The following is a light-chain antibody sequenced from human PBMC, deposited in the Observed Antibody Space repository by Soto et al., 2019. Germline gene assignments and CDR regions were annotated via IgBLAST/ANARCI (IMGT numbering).Light chain of an antibody. CDR2: GAS. CDR1: QSVLYSSNNETF. CDR3: QQYNNWPQT. Sequence: DIVMTQSPDSLAVSLGERATINCRSSQSVLYSSNNETFLAWYQQKPGQAPRLLIYGASKRAIGLPARFSGSGSGTEFTLTITSLQSEDFAVYYCQQYNNWPQTFGQGTKVDIK. V-gene: IGKV4-1*01. J-gene: IGKJ1*01.